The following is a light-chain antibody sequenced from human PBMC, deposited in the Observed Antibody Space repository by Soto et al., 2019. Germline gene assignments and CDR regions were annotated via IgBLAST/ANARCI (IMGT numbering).Light chain of an antibody. CDR3: QQYNNWPPYT. V-gene: IGKV3-15*01. CDR1: QSVGSS. CDR2: GAS. J-gene: IGKJ2*01. Sequence: EIVMTQSPATLSVSPGERATLSCRASQSVGSSLAWYQQKPGQAPSLLIFGASTRATGIPARFSGSGSGTEFTLTISSLQSEDVAVYYCQQYNNWPPYTFGQGTKLEIK.